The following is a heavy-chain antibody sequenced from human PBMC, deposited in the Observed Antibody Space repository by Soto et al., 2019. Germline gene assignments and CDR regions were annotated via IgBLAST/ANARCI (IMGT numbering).Heavy chain of an antibody. D-gene: IGHD2-2*01. CDR3: ARDREVGYCSSTSCYYDYYGMDV. J-gene: IGHJ6*02. V-gene: IGHV1-18*01. Sequence: ASVKVSCKASGYTFTSYGISWVRQAPGQGLEWMGWISAYNGNTNYAQKLQGRVTMTTDTSTSTAYMELRSLRSDDTAVYYCARDREVGYCSSTSCYYDYYGMDVWGQGTTVTVSS. CDR2: ISAYNGNT. CDR1: GYTFTSYG.